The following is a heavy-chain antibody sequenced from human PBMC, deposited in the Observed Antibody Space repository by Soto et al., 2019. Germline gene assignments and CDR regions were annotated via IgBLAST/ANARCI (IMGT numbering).Heavy chain of an antibody. Sequence: SETLSLTCAVYGGSFSGYYWSWLRQPPGKGLEWIGEINHSGSPNYNPSLKSRVTISVDTSKNQFSLKMTSVTAADTAVYYCATANWSHHYFDPWGQGTLVTVS. CDR3: ATANWSHHYFDP. J-gene: IGHJ5*02. D-gene: IGHD1-1*01. CDR1: GGSFSGYY. CDR2: INHSGSP. V-gene: IGHV4-34*01.